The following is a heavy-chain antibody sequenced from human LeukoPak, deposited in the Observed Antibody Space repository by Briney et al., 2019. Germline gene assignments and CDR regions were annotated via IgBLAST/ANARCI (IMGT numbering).Heavy chain of an antibody. D-gene: IGHD3-22*01. CDR2: ISGSGGST. V-gene: IGHV3-23*01. CDR1: GFTFSSYA. CDR3: AKDMDYYDSSGYYGFEY. Sequence: GGSLRLSCAASGFTFSSYAMGWVRQAPGKGLEWVSAISGSGGSTYYADSVKGRFTISRDNSKNTLYLQMNSLRAEDTAVYYCAKDMDYYDSSGYYGFEYWGQGTLVTVSS. J-gene: IGHJ4*02.